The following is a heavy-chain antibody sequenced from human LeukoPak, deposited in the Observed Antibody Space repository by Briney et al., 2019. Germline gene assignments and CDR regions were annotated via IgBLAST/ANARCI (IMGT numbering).Heavy chain of an antibody. J-gene: IGHJ5*02. D-gene: IGHD3-3*01. CDR2: IIPIFGTA. CDR3: ARYTGSGYDFWSGYYYWFDP. Sequence: SVKVSCKASGYTFTSYGISWVRQAPGQGLEWMGGIIPIFGTANYAQKFQGRVTITADESTSTAYMELSSLRSEDTAVYYCARYTGSGYDFWSGYYYWFDPWGQGTLVTVSS. CDR1: GYTFTSYG. V-gene: IGHV1-69*13.